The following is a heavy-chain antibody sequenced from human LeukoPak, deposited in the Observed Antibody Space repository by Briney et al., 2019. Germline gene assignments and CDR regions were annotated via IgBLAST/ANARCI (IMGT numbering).Heavy chain of an antibody. J-gene: IGHJ3*02. D-gene: IGHD2-2*01. V-gene: IGHV1-69*06. CDR1: GGTFSSYA. Sequence: SVNVSCKASGGTFSSYAISWVRQAPGQGLEWMGRIIPIFGTANYAQKFQGRVTITADKSTSTAYMELSSLGSEDTAVYYCARPMGGYCSSTSCHDAFDIWGQGTMVTVSS. CDR2: IIPIFGTA. CDR3: ARPMGGYCSSTSCHDAFDI.